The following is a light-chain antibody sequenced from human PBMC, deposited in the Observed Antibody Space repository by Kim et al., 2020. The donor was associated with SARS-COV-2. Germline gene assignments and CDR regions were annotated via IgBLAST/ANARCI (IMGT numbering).Light chain of an antibody. CDR2: DVK. J-gene: IGLJ3*02. Sequence: QPALTQPRSVSGSPGQSVTISYTGTNSDVGGYESVSWYQQHPGKAPKLVIFDVKKVPSGVTDRFYGSKSGTTASLTIYRLQAEDEADYFCCSYAGSYTWVFGGGTQLTVL. CDR1: NSDVGGYES. CDR3: CSYAGSYTWV. V-gene: IGLV2-11*01.